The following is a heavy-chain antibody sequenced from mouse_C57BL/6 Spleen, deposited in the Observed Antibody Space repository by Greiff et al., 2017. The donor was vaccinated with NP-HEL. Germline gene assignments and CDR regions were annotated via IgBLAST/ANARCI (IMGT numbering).Heavy chain of an antibody. V-gene: IGHV1-53*01. CDR3: ARMVDYDGTPYYCDY. D-gene: IGHD2-4*01. CDR1: GYTFTSYW. Sequence: VKLQQSGTELVKPGASVKLSCKASGYTFTSYWMHWVKQRPGQGLEWIGNINPSNGGTNYNEKFKSKATLTVDKSSSTAYMQLSSLTSEDSAVYYCARMVDYDGTPYYCDYGGQGTTLTVSS. J-gene: IGHJ2*01. CDR2: INPSNGGT.